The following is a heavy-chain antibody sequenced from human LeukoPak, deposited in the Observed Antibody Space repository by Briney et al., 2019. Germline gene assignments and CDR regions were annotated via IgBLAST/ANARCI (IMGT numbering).Heavy chain of an antibody. J-gene: IGHJ2*01. CDR2: IYYSGST. CDR1: GGSISSYY. D-gene: IGHD3-10*01. V-gene: IGHV4-59*01. Sequence: SETLSLTCTVSGGSISSYYWSWIRQPPGKGLEWIGYIYYSGSTNYNPSLKSRVTISVDTSKNQFSLKLSSVTAADTAVYYCARRGVPDWYFDLRGRGTLVTVSS. CDR3: ARRGVPDWYFDL.